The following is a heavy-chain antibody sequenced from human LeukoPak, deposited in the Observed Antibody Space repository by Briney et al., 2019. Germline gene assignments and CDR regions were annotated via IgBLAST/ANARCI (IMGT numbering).Heavy chain of an antibody. Sequence: GGSLRPSCAASGFTFSSYSMNWVRQAPGKGLEWVSYISSSSSTIYYADSVKGRFTISRDNAKNSLYLQMNSLRAEDTAVYYCAGAYYDSSGDAFDIWGQGTMVTVSS. CDR1: GFTFSSYS. CDR3: AGAYYDSSGDAFDI. V-gene: IGHV3-48*01. J-gene: IGHJ3*02. CDR2: ISSSSSTI. D-gene: IGHD3-22*01.